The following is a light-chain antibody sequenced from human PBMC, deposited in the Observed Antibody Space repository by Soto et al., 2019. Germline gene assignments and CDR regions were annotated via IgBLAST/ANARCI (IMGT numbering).Light chain of an antibody. Sequence: DIQMTQSPSTLSASVGDRDTITCRASQSISSWLAWYQQKPGTAPKLLIYKASTLQSGVPSRFSGSGSGTEFTLTISSLQPDDFATYYCQQYSDNWTFGQGTKVDLK. CDR3: QQYSDNWT. V-gene: IGKV1-5*03. J-gene: IGKJ1*01. CDR2: KAS. CDR1: QSISSW.